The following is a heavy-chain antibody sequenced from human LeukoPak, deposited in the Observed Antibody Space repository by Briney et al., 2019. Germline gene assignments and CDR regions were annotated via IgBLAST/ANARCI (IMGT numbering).Heavy chain of an antibody. CDR2: INPNSCGT. D-gene: IGHD2-15*01. J-gene: IGHJ3*02. V-gene: IGHV1-2*02. Sequence: GASVKVSCKASGYIFTGYYMHWVRQAPGQGREWMGWINPNSCGTNYAQKFQGRVTMTRDTSISTAYMELSRLRSDDTAVYYCAAQGYCSGGSCYLGVFDIWGQGTMVTVSS. CDR1: GYIFTGYY. CDR3: AAQGYCSGGSCYLGVFDI.